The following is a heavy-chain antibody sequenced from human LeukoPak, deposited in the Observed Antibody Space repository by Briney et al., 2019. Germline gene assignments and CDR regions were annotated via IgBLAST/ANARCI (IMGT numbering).Heavy chain of an antibody. CDR3: ARGPSGYHNT. CDR2: IKQDGSEK. J-gene: IGHJ4*02. V-gene: IGHV3-7*01. CDR1: GFTFSRYW. D-gene: IGHD5-12*01. Sequence: GGSLRLSCAASGFTFSRYWMSWVRQAPGKGLEWVANIKQDGSEKDYVDSVKGRFTISRDNAKNTLYLQMNSLRAEDTAVYYCARGPSGYHNTGGQGTLVTVSS.